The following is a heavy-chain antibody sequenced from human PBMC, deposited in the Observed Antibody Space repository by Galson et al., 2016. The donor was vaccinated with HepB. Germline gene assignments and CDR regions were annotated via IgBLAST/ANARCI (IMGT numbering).Heavy chain of an antibody. V-gene: IGHV3-7*01. Sequence: SLRLSCAASGFTFSSYWMNWVRQAPGKGLEWVANINRDGSKKYSVDSVKGRFTISRDNAKNSLYLQMNSLRAEDTAVYFCATDWSYCSGGSCYDLLDNWGQGTLVTVSS. CDR2: INRDGSKK. CDR1: GFTFSSYW. D-gene: IGHD2-15*01. J-gene: IGHJ4*02. CDR3: ATDWSYCSGGSCYDLLDN.